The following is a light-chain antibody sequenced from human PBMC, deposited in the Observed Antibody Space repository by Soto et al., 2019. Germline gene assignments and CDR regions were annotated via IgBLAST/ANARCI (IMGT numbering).Light chain of an antibody. CDR1: QSISNY. Sequence: EIVLTQSPATLSLSPGETATLSCRASQSISNYLAWYQHKPGQAPRLLIFDASNRATGIPARFSGSGSGTDFTLTISGLEPEDFAIYYCQHYNSYSEAFGQGTKVELK. J-gene: IGKJ1*01. CDR2: DAS. CDR3: QHYNSYSEA. V-gene: IGKV3-11*01.